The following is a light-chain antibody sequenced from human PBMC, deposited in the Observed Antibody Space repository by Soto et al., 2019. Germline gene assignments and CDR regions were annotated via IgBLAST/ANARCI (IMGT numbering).Light chain of an antibody. CDR1: SSDVGGYNY. J-gene: IGLJ2*01. V-gene: IGLV2-14*01. CDR3: SSYTISSTLV. Sequence: QSALTQPASVSGSPGQSITISCTGTSSDVGGYNYVSWYQQHPGKAPKLMIYEVSNRPSGVSNRFSGSKSGNTASLTISGLQAEEEADYYCSSYTISSTLVFGGGTKLTVL. CDR2: EVS.